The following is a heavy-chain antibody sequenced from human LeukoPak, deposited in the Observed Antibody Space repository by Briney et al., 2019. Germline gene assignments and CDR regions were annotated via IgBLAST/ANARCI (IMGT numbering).Heavy chain of an antibody. Sequence: PSETLSLTCSVSGVSITNYYWAWIRKPAGKGLEWIGRIYISGSTNYNPSLKSRVSISIDKTINQFSLKLRSVTAADTAVYYCARDYLVGAPLDSWGQGTLVTVSS. CDR2: IYISGST. D-gene: IGHD1-26*01. CDR1: GVSITNYY. V-gene: IGHV4-4*07. CDR3: ARDYLVGAPLDS. J-gene: IGHJ4*02.